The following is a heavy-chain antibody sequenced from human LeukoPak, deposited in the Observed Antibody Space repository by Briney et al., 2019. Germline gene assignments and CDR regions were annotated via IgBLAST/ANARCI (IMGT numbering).Heavy chain of an antibody. CDR1: GFTFSSYG. CDR2: IWYGGSNK. J-gene: IGHJ3*02. Sequence: GGSLRLSCAASGFTFSSYGMHWVRQAPGKGLEWVAVIWYGGSNKYYADSVKGRFTISRDNSKNTLYLQMNSLRAEDTAVYYCARELELRAFDIWGQGTMVTVSS. V-gene: IGHV3-33*08. D-gene: IGHD1-7*01. CDR3: ARELELRAFDI.